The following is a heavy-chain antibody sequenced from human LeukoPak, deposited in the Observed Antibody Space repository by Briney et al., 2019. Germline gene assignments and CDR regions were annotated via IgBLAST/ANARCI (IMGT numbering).Heavy chain of an antibody. V-gene: IGHV4-59*01. J-gene: IGHJ4*02. CDR1: GGSISSYY. CDR2: IYYSGST. CDR3: ARLSYSGYDFDY. Sequence: SETLSLTCSVSGGSISSYYWSWIRQPPGKGLEWIGYIYYSGSTNYNPSLKSRVTISVDTSKNQFSLKLSSVTAADTAVYYCARLSYSGYDFDYWGQGTLVTVSS. D-gene: IGHD5-12*01.